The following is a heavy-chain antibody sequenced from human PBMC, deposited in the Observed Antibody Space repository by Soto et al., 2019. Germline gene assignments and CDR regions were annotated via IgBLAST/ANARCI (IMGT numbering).Heavy chain of an antibody. CDR1: GYTFTSYD. Sequence: ASVKVSCKASGYTFTSYDINWVRQATGQGLEWMGWMNPNSGNTGYAQKFQGRVTMTRNTSISTAYMELSSLRSEDTAVYYCATARFLEWLPKAYAFDIWGQGTMVTVSS. CDR3: ATARFLEWLPKAYAFDI. V-gene: IGHV1-8*01. CDR2: MNPNSGNT. J-gene: IGHJ3*02. D-gene: IGHD3-3*01.